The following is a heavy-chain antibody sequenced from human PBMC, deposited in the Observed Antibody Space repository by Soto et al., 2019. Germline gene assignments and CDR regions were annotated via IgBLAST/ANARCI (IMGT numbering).Heavy chain of an antibody. CDR1: GGSISSRPYY. D-gene: IGHD4-17*01. Sequence: SETLSLTCTVSGGSISSRPYYWGWIRQPPGKGLEWIGTIYYSGNTYYNPSLKSRVTISVDTSKNQFSLNLTSVTAADTAVYYCARHDRSTVTHGFDYWGQGTLVTVSS. V-gene: IGHV4-39*01. CDR3: ARHDRSTVTHGFDY. CDR2: IYYSGNT. J-gene: IGHJ4*02.